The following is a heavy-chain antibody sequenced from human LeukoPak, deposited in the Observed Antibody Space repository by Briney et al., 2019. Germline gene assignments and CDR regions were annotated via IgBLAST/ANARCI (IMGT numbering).Heavy chain of an antibody. V-gene: IGHV3-9*01. D-gene: IGHD2-2*01. J-gene: IGHJ3*02. CDR2: ISWNSGSI. CDR1: GFTFDDYA. CDR3: AKDIGYCSSTSCYAYAFDI. Sequence: GGPLRLSCAASGFTFDDYAMHWVRQAPGKGLEWVSGISWNSGSIGYADSVKGRFTISRDNAKNSLYLQMNSLRAEDTALYHCAKDIGYCSSTSCYAYAFDIWGQGTMVTVSS.